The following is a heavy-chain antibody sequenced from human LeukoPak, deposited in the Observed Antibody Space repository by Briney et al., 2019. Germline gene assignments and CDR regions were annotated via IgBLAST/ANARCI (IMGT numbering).Heavy chain of an antibody. V-gene: IGHV4-39*07. CDR3: ARLYCSGGTCYSDRGAFDI. CDR1: GGSISSSSYY. CDR2: IYYSGTT. J-gene: IGHJ3*02. Sequence: SETLSLTCTVSGGSISSSSYYWGWIRQPPGKGLEWIGTIYYSGTTYYNPSLKSRVTISVDTSKNQFSLKLSSVTAADTAVYYCARLYCSGGTCYSDRGAFDIWGQGTMVTVSS. D-gene: IGHD2-15*01.